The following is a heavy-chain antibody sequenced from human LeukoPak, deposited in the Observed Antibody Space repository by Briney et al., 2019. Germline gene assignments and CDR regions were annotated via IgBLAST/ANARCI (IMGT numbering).Heavy chain of an antibody. V-gene: IGHV3-21*01. CDR2: ITSSSTYI. D-gene: IGHD6-13*01. J-gene: IGHJ4*02. Sequence: GGSLRLSCAASGFTFSSYSMNWVRQAPGKGLEWVSSITSSSTYIYYADSVKGRFTISRDNAKKSVYLQMNSLRAEDTAVYYRARGGVYSSRGIDYWGQGTLVTVSS. CDR1: GFTFSSYS. CDR3: ARGGVYSSRGIDY.